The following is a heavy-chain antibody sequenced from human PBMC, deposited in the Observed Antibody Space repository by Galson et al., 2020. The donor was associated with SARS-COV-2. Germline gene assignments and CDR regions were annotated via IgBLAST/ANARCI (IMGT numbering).Heavy chain of an antibody. CDR3: ARDRGKIDLWKTGGGLDY. V-gene: IGHV4-31*03. CDR1: GGSISNGGYY. CDR2: ISDSGST. D-gene: IGHD3-3*01. Sequence: ASETLSLTCTVSGGSISNGGYYWNWIRQHPGKGLEWIGDISDSGSTHYNPSLKSRVTISVDTSKNQCYLNLRSMTAADTAVYYCARDRGKIDLWKTGGGLDYWGRGSLVTVSS. J-gene: IGHJ4*02.